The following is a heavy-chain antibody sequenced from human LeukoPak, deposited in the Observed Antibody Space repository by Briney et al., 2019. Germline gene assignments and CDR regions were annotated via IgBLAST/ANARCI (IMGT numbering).Heavy chain of an antibody. V-gene: IGHV4-34*01. Sequence: SETLSLTCAVYGGSFSGYYWSWLRQPPGKGLEWIGEINHSGSTNYNPSLKSRVTISVDTSKNQFSLKLSSVTAADTAVYYCARAYCGGDCYSPSHFDYWGQGTLVTVSS. CDR3: ARAYCGGDCYSPSHFDY. J-gene: IGHJ4*02. D-gene: IGHD2-21*02. CDR2: INHSGST. CDR1: GGSFSGYY.